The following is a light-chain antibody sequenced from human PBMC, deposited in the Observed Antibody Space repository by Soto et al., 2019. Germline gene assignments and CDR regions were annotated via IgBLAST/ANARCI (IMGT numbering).Light chain of an antibody. CDR1: QSLSSN. Sequence: EVVMTQSPATLSVSPGERATLSCRASQSLSSNLAWYQQKPGQAPRLLIYGASTRATGVPARFRGSGSGTEFTLTISSLQSEDFAVYYCQQYNNWWTFGQGTKVEI. V-gene: IGKV3-15*01. J-gene: IGKJ1*01. CDR3: QQYNNWWT. CDR2: GAS.